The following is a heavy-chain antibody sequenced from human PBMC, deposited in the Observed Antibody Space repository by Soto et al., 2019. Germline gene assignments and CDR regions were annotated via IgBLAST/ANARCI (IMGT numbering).Heavy chain of an antibody. CDR2: MYNTGST. CDR1: GGSISRYY. CDR3: ARDLWGYCGTDCYPLDV. J-gene: IGHJ6*02. V-gene: IGHV4-59*01. Sequence: QVQLQESGPGLVKPSETLSLTCTVSGGSISRYYWRWIRQPPGKGLEWIGYMYNTGSTVYNPSFKSRVTISVDTSKNQFSLKLNSVTAADTAVYYCARDLWGYCGTDCYPLDVWGQGTTVTVSS. D-gene: IGHD2-21*02.